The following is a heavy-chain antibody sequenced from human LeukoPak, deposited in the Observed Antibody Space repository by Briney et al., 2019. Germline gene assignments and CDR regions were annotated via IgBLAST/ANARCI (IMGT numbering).Heavy chain of an antibody. D-gene: IGHD6-19*01. J-gene: IGHJ4*02. Sequence: PSETLSLTCTVSGGSISSHYCSWIRQPAGKGLEWIGYIYYSGTTNYNPSLKSRVTISVDTSKSQFSLELSSVTAADTAIYYCARNLYSSGWHPFDYWGQGTLVTVSS. CDR1: GGSISSHY. CDR3: ARNLYSSGWHPFDY. CDR2: IYYSGTT. V-gene: IGHV4-59*08.